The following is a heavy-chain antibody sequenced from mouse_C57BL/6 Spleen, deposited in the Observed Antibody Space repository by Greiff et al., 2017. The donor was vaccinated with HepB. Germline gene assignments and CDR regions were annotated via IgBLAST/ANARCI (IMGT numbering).Heavy chain of an antibody. J-gene: IGHJ1*03. D-gene: IGHD2-4*01. CDR1: GYTFTSYT. Sequence: VQRVESGAELARPGASVKMSCKASGYTFTSYTMHWVKQRPGQGLEWIGYINPSSGYTKYNQKFKDKATLTADKSSSTAYMQLSSLTSEDSAVYYCAREVIYYDYDGYFDVWGTGTTVTVSS. CDR3: AREVIYYDYDGYFDV. V-gene: IGHV1-4*01. CDR2: INPSSGYT.